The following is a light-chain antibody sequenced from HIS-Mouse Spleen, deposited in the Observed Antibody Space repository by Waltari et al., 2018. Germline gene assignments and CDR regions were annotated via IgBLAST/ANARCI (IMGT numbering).Light chain of an antibody. CDR1: QSVLYSSNNKNY. V-gene: IGKV4-1*01. Sequence: DIVMTQSPDSLAVYLGERATINCQSSQSVLYSSNNKNYLAWYQQKPGQPPKLLIYWASTRESGVPDRFSGSGSGTDFTLTISSLQAEDVAVYYCQQYYSTPYTFGQGTKLEIK. CDR2: WAS. J-gene: IGKJ2*01. CDR3: QQYYSTPYT.